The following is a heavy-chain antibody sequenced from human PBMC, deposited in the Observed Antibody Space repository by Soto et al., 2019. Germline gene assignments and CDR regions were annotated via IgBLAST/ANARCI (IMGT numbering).Heavy chain of an antibody. CDR3: ARATCSSSSCYYFHL. D-gene: IGHD2-2*01. J-gene: IGHJ4*02. Sequence: PGGSLRLSCAASGFTFSSYGMHWVRQAPGKGLEWVAVIWYDGSNKYYVDSVKGRFTISRDNSKNTLYLQMDSLRAEDTAVYYCARATCSSSSCYYFHLWGQGTLVTVSS. V-gene: IGHV3-33*01. CDR2: IWYDGSNK. CDR1: GFTFSSYG.